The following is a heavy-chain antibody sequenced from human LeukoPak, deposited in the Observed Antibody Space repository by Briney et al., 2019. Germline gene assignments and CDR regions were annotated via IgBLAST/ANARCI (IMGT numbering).Heavy chain of an antibody. V-gene: IGHV1-24*01. CDR2: FDPEDGET. CDR3: ARGLYVDTAMVS. Sequence: ASVKVSCKVSGYTLTELSMHWVRQAPGKGLEWMGGFDPEDGETIYVQKLQGRVTMTTDTSTSTAYMELRSLRSDDTAVYYCARGLYVDTAMVSWGQGTLVTVSS. CDR1: GYTLTELS. D-gene: IGHD5-18*01. J-gene: IGHJ4*02.